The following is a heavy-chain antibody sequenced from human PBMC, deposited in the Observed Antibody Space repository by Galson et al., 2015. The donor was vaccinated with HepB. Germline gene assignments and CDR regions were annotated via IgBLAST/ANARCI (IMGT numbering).Heavy chain of an antibody. CDR2: ITASGGDT. J-gene: IGHJ4*02. Sequence: SLRLSCAASGFTFNNYGMAWVRQAPGKGPEWVSTITASGGDTFYAGSVKGRFTTSRDNSKNMFFPQMNSLRAEDSAEYYCAKRSASGAYYDSWGQGTLVTVSS. V-gene: IGHV3-23*01. CDR1: GFTFNNYG. D-gene: IGHD3-10*01. CDR3: AKRSASGAYYDS.